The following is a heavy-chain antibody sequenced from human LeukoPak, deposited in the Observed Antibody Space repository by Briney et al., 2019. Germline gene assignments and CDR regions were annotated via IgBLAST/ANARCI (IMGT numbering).Heavy chain of an antibody. CDR1: GFTFSSYG. J-gene: IGHJ4*02. CDR2: ISYDGSNK. Sequence: PGGSPRLSCAASGFTFSSYGMHWVRQAPGKGLEWVAVISYDGSNKYYADSAKGRFTISRDNSKNTLYLQMNSLRAEDTAVYYCAKPDYSGSLIFDYWGQGTLVTVSS. CDR3: AKPDYSGSLIFDY. D-gene: IGHD1-26*01. V-gene: IGHV3-30*18.